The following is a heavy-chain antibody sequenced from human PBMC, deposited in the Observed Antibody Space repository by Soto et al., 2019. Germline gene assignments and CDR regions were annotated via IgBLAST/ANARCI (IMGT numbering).Heavy chain of an antibody. CDR3: ARGGGLMHLFDY. D-gene: IGHD3-16*01. Sequence: QVQLQESGPGLVKPSQTLSLTCTVSGGSISSGGYYWSWIRQHPGKGLEWIGYIYYSGSTYYNPSLKGRVTISVDTSKNPFSLKLSSVTGADTAVYYCARGGGLMHLFDYWGQGTLVTVSS. V-gene: IGHV4-31*03. CDR2: IYYSGST. CDR1: GGSISSGGYY. J-gene: IGHJ4*02.